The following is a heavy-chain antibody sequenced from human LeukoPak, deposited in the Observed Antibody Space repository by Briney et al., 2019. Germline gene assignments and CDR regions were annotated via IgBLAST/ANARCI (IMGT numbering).Heavy chain of an antibody. V-gene: IGHV3-23*01. J-gene: IGHJ4*02. CDR1: GFTFNNYA. CDR2: ITGTGAYT. D-gene: IGHD2-8*01. Sequence: GGSLTLSCAASGFTFNNYAMTWVRQAPGKGLEWVSAITGTGAYTNYADSVKGRFTISRDNSKNTMYLQMNSLRAEDTAVYYCAKDPDCTSGICYTFFDCWGQGTLVTVSS. CDR3: AKDPDCTSGICYTFFDC.